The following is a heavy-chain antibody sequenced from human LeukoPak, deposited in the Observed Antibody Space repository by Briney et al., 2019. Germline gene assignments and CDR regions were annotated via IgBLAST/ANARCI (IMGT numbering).Heavy chain of an antibody. V-gene: IGHV3-33*01. CDR3: ARGGFNYAGMDV. Sequence: PGGSLRLSCAASGFTFSSYGMHWVRQAPGKGLEWVAVIWYDGSNKYYADSVKGRFTISRDNSKNTLYLEMNSLRAEDTAVYYCARGGFNYAGMDVWGQGTTVTVSS. CDR2: IWYDGSNK. CDR1: GFTFSSYG. J-gene: IGHJ6*02. D-gene: IGHD3-10*01.